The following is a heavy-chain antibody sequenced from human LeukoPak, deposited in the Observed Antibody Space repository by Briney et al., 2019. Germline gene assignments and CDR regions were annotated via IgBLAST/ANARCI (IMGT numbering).Heavy chain of an antibody. Sequence: NPSETLSLTCTVSGGSISSSSYYWSWIRQPPGKGLEWIGEINHSGSTNYNPSLKSRVTISVDTSKNQFSLELSSVTAADTAVYYCARGLGGDIVVVVAARDEFDYWGQGTLVTVSS. CDR1: GGSISSSSYY. CDR3: ARGLGGDIVVVVAARDEFDY. V-gene: IGHV4-39*07. D-gene: IGHD2-15*01. CDR2: INHSGST. J-gene: IGHJ4*02.